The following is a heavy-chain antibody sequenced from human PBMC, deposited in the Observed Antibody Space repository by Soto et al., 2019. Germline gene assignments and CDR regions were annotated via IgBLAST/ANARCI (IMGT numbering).Heavy chain of an antibody. CDR2: IIPIFGTA. V-gene: IGHV1-69*06. CDR3: ARGAQYYDILTGYYPSYYYYGMDA. D-gene: IGHD3-9*01. CDR1: GGTFSSYA. Sequence: ASVKVSCKASGGTFSSYAISWVRQAPGQGLEWMGGIIPIFGTANYAQKFQGRVTITADKSTSTAYMELSSLRSEDTAVYYCARGAQYYDILTGYYPSYYYYGMDAWGQGTTVTVSS. J-gene: IGHJ6*02.